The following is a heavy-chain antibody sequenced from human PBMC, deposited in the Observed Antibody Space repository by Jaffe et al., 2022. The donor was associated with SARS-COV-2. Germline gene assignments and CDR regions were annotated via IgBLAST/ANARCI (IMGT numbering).Heavy chain of an antibody. V-gene: IGHV5-51*01. CDR3: ARQGRGFLTDSSSGDWFDP. Sequence: EVQLVQSGAEVKKPGESLKISCKGSAYNFTNYWIGWVRQMPGKGLEWMGIIYPGDSDTKYSPAFQGQVTISADKAISTAYLQWSSLKASDTAMYYCARQGRGFLTDSSSGDWFDPWGQGTQVTVSS. CDR2: IYPGDSDT. D-gene: IGHD3-9*01. J-gene: IGHJ5*02. CDR1: AYNFTNYW.